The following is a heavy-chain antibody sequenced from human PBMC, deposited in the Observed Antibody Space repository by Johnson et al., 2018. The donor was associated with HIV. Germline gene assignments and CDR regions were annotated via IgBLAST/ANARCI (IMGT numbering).Heavy chain of an antibody. V-gene: IGHV3-30*19. D-gene: IGHD3-22*01. CDR1: GFTFSYYG. CDR3: ARDGTLYYYDSSGSRGTFDI. J-gene: IGHJ3*02. CDR2: IRYDGSNK. Sequence: QVQLVESGGGVVQPGKSLRLSCAASGFTFSYYGMHWVRQAPGKGLEWVAVIRYDGSNKYYADSVKGRFTISRDNSKNTLYLQMNSLRAEDTAVYYCARDGTLYYYDSSGSRGTFDIWGQGTIVTVSS.